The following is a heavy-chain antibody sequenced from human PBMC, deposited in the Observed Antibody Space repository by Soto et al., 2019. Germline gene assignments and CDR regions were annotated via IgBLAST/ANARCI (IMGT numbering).Heavy chain of an antibody. Sequence: SETLSLTCTVSGGSISSGSYYWSWIRQHPGKGLEWIGYIHSSGSTYYNPSLKSRVTISVDTSKTQFSLKLSSVTAADTAVYYCAREDRNYYDSSGYYHWGQGTLVTVSS. V-gene: IGHV4-31*03. CDR2: IHSSGST. J-gene: IGHJ5*02. D-gene: IGHD3-22*01. CDR3: AREDRNYYDSSGYYH. CDR1: GGSISSGSYY.